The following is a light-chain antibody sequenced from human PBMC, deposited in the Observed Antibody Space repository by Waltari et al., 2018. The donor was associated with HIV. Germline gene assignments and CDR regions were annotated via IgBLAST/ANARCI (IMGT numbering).Light chain of an antibody. CDR3: SSYTATTAIL. V-gene: IGLV2-14*01. CDR1: NSAVGGYGY. CDR2: EVT. J-gene: IGLJ3*02. Sequence: QSVLTQPASVSGSPGPSITISCTGTNSAVGGYGYVPWYQQHPGKAPKLLIYEVTHRPSGISSRFSGSKSGNTASMTISGLQAEDEADYYCSSYTATTAILFGGGTKVTVL.